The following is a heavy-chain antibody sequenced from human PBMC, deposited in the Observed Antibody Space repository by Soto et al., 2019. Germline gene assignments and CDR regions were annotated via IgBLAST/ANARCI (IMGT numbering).Heavy chain of an antibody. CDR3: ATPPAGDDYYGMDD. Sequence: QVQLVQSGAEVKKPGSSVKVSCKASGGTFSSYAISWVRQAPGQGLEWMGGIIRIFGTADYAQKFQGRGTITADESTSAAYMELSSLRSEDTAVDYCATPPAGDDYYGMDDWGQGTTVTVSS. V-gene: IGHV1-69*12. CDR2: IIRIFGTA. J-gene: IGHJ6*02. CDR1: GGTFSSYA.